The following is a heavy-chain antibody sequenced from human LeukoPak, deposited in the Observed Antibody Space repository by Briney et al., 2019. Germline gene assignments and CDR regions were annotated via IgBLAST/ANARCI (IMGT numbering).Heavy chain of an antibody. CDR3: ARLNDSSGLDAFDI. V-gene: IGHV4-31*03. CDR1: GGSISSGGYY. D-gene: IGHD3-22*01. CDR2: IYYSGST. Sequence: SSETLSLTCTVSGGSISSGGYYWRWIRQHPGKGLEWIGYIYYSGSTYYNPSLKSRVTISVDTSKNQFSLKLSSVTAADTAVYYCARLNDSSGLDAFDIWGQGTMVTVSS. J-gene: IGHJ3*02.